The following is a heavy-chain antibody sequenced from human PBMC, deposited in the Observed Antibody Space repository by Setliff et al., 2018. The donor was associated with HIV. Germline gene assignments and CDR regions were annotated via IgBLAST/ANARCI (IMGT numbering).Heavy chain of an antibody. D-gene: IGHD2-15*01. CDR1: GGSISSYY. Sequence: PSETLSLTCTVSGGSISSYYWSWIRQPAGKGLEWIGRIYTSGSTNYNPSLKSRVTMSVDTSKNQFSLKLSSVTAADTAVYYCARVRYCSGGSCYGGEYWFDPWGQGTLVTVSS. CDR2: IYTSGST. J-gene: IGHJ5*02. CDR3: ARVRYCSGGSCYGGEYWFDP. V-gene: IGHV4-4*07.